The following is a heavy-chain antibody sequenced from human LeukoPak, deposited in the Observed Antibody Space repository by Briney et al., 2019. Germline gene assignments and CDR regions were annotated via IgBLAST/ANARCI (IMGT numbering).Heavy chain of an antibody. CDR2: IYHSGST. CDR1: GASISNSNW. D-gene: IGHD3-22*01. Sequence: SENLSLTCAVTGASISNSNWWSWVRQPPGKGLEWIGEIYHSGSTNYKPSLKSRATISVDKSKNQFSLKLSSVTAADTAVYYCASRAPRDNYNRYLPIDYWGQGTLVTVSS. V-gene: IGHV4-4*02. J-gene: IGHJ4*02. CDR3: ASRAPRDNYNRYLPIDY.